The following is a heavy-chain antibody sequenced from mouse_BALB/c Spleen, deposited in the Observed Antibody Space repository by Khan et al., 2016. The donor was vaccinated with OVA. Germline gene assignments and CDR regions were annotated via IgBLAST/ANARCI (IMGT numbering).Heavy chain of an antibody. V-gene: IGHV9-1*02. J-gene: IGHJ1*01. CDR2: INTYTGEP. CDR1: GYTFTNYG. Sequence: QIQLVQSGPELKKPGETVKISCKASGYTFTNYGMNWVKQAPGKGLKWMGWINTYTGEPTYADVFKGRFVFSLETSASSVYLQISNLKNDDMTTYFCARISSYWYADVWGAGTTVTVSS. CDR3: ARISSYWYADV. D-gene: IGHD6-2*01.